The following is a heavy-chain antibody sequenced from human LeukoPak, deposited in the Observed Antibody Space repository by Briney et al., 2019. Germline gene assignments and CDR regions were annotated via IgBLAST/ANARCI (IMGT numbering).Heavy chain of an antibody. V-gene: IGHV3-23*01. Sequence: PGGSLRLSCAASGFTFSSYAMYWVRQAPGKGLEWVSGISGSGGSTYYADSVKGRFTISRDNSKNTVYLQMNSLRAEDTAVYYCAKTTVGYSSGRYPGWPVDYWGQGTLVTVSS. D-gene: IGHD6-19*01. CDR3: AKTTVGYSSGRYPGWPVDY. CDR2: ISGSGGST. CDR1: GFTFSSYA. J-gene: IGHJ4*02.